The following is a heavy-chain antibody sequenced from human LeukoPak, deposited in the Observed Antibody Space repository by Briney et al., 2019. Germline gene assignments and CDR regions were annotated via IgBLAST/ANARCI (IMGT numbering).Heavy chain of an antibody. CDR1: GFTFSNFW. V-gene: IGHV3-7*01. CDR3: ARSTGPPFWSGYSMYYFDY. D-gene: IGHD3-3*01. Sequence: PGGSLRLSCAVSGFTFSNFWMSWVRQAPGRGLEWVANIHPKGDDKYHVESVKGRFTISRDNAKNSLYLQMNSLRAEDTAVYYCARSTGPPFWSGYSMYYFDYWGQGTLVTVSS. CDR2: IHPKGDDK. J-gene: IGHJ4*02.